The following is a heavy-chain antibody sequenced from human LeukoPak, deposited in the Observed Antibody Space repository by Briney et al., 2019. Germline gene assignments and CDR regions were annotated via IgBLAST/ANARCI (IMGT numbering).Heavy chain of an antibody. J-gene: IGHJ4*02. D-gene: IGHD3-10*01. CDR1: GGSISSSSYY. CDR2: INHSGST. Sequence: SETLSLTCTVSGGSISSSSYYWSWIRQPPGKGLEWIGEINHSGSTNYNPSLKSRVTISVDTSKNQFSLKLSSVTAADTAVYYCARRAMVRGVIIRRPFDYWGQGTLVTVSS. CDR3: ARRAMVRGVIIRRPFDY. V-gene: IGHV4-39*07.